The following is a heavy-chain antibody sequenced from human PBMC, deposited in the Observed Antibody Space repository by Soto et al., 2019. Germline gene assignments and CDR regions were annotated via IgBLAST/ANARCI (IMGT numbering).Heavy chain of an antibody. J-gene: IGHJ4*02. CDR3: AKGRGGSGSLKPRVDF. D-gene: IGHD3-10*01. Sequence: EVQLLESGGGLVQPGGSLRLSCAASGFTFNNYAMTWVRQAPGKGLEWVSAISGGGDTTSYADSVKGRFTVSRDGSKNTQYLQMSSLRPEDTALYYGAKGRGGSGSLKPRVDFLGQGTLVSVSS. V-gene: IGHV3-23*01. CDR2: ISGGGDTT. CDR1: GFTFNNYA.